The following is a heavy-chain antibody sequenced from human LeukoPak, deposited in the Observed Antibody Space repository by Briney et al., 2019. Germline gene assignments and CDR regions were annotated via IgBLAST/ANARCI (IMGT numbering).Heavy chain of an antibody. CDR1: GGSISSGANY. Sequence: SQTLSLTCTVSGGSISSGANYWSRIRQPAGKGLEWIGRIYTSGSTNYNPSLKSRVTISVDTSKNQFSLKLSSVTAADTAVYYCAREAWWFDYWGQGTLVTVSS. D-gene: IGHD2-8*02. J-gene: IGHJ4*02. V-gene: IGHV4-61*02. CDR2: IYTSGST. CDR3: AREAWWFDY.